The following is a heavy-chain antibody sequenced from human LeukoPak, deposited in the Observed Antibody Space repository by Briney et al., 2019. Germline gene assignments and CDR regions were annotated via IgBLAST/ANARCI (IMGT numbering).Heavy chain of an antibody. CDR2: IVVGSGNT. D-gene: IGHD3-22*01. CDR3: AAGLYYDSSGYYYPDY. V-gene: IGHV1-58*02. CDR1: GFTFTSSA. J-gene: IGHJ4*02. Sequence: SVKVSCKTSGFTFTSSAMQWVRQARGQRLEWIGWIVVGSGNTSYAQKFQERVTITRDMSTSTAYMELSSLRSEDTAVYYCAAGLYYDSSGYYYPDYWGQGTLVTVSS.